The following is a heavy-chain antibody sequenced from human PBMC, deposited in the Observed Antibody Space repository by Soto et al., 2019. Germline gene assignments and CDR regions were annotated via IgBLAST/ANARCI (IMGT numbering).Heavy chain of an antibody. V-gene: IGHV3-30-3*01. CDR3: ARGRVAMVVTAIPSRFDY. CDR1: GFTFSSYA. Sequence: QVQLVESGGGVVQPGRSLRLSCAASGFTFSSYAMHWVRQAPGKGLEWVAVILYDGSNKYYADSVKGRFTISRDNSKNTLYLQMNSLRAEDTAVYYCARGRVAMVVTAIPSRFDYWGQGTLVTVSS. D-gene: IGHD2-21*02. CDR2: ILYDGSNK. J-gene: IGHJ4*02.